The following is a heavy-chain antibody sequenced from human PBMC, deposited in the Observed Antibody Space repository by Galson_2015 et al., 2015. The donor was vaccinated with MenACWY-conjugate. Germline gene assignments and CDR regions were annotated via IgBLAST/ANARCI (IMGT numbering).Heavy chain of an antibody. V-gene: IGHV3-74*01. CDR3: ARLGGNYRTTSHFDY. D-gene: IGHD1-26*01. Sequence: SLRLSCAASGFTFSTYWMHWVRQAPGKGLVWVSRINSDGRSTSYADSVKGRFTISRDNAKNTLYLQMNSLRAEDTAVYYCARLGGNYRTTSHFDYWGQGTRVTVS. CDR2: INSDGRST. CDR1: GFTFSTYW. J-gene: IGHJ4*02.